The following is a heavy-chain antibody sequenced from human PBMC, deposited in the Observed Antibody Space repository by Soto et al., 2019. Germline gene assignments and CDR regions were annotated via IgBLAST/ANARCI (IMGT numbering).Heavy chain of an antibody. J-gene: IGHJ4*02. CDR3: ARESGLRGTTIGYFDY. CDR1: GGSISSGGYY. D-gene: IGHD1-1*01. CDR2: IYYSGST. V-gene: IGHV4-31*03. Sequence: QGQLQESGPGLVKPSQTLSLTCTVSGGSISSGGYYWSWIRQHPGKGLEWIGYIYYSGSTYYNPSLKSRVTVSVDTSKNQFSLKLSSVTAADTAVYYCARESGLRGTTIGYFDYWGQGTLVTVSS.